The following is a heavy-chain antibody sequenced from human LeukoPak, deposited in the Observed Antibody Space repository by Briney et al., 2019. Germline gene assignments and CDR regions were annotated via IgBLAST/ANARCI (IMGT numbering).Heavy chain of an antibody. CDR2: ISYDGSNK. CDR1: GFTFSSYG. Sequence: PGGSLRLSCAASGFTFSSYGMHWVRQTPGKGLEWVAVISYDGSNKYYADSVKGRFTISRDNSKNTLYLQMNSLRAEDTAVYYCARAGVAVAATQYYYYGMDVWGKGTTVTVSS. CDR3: ARAGVAVAATQYYYYGMDV. D-gene: IGHD6-19*01. J-gene: IGHJ6*04. V-gene: IGHV3-30*03.